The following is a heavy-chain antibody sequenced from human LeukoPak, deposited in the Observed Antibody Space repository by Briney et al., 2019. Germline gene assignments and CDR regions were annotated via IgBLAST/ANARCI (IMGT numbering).Heavy chain of an antibody. V-gene: IGHV3-48*03. CDR3: ARDLWFGETRFDY. J-gene: IGHJ4*02. D-gene: IGHD3-10*01. Sequence: GGSLRRSCAASGFTFSSHEMNWVRQAPGKGLEWVSYISSSGSTIYYADSVKGRFTISRDNAKNSLYLQMNSLRAEDTAVYYCARDLWFGETRFDYWGQGTLVTVSS. CDR1: GFTFSSHE. CDR2: ISSSGSTI.